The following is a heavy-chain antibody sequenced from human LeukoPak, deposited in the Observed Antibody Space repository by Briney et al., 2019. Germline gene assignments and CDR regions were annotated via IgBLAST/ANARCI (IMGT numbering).Heavy chain of an antibody. CDR2: ISSSSSYI. CDR3: ASSSHTAMGSFDY. V-gene: IGHV3-21*01. J-gene: IGHJ4*02. CDR1: GFTFSSYS. D-gene: IGHD5-18*01. Sequence: GGSLRPSCAASGFTFSSYSMNWVRQAPGKGLEWVSSISSSSSYIYYADSVKGRFTISRDNAKNSLYLQMNSLRAEDTAVYYCASSSHTAMGSFDYWGQGTLVTVSS.